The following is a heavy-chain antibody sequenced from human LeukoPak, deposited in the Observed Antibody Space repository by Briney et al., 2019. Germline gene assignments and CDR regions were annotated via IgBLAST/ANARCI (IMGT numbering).Heavy chain of an antibody. CDR3: VLYSPIDY. D-gene: IGHD5-18*01. CDR1: GFTFSSYA. CDR2: ISYDGSNK. V-gene: IGHV3-30-3*01. Sequence: PGGSLRLSCAASGFTFSSYAMHWVRQAPGKGLEWVAVISYDGSNKYYADSVKGRFTISRDSSKNTLYLQMNSLRAEDTAVYYCVLYSPIDYWGQGTLVTVSS. J-gene: IGHJ4*02.